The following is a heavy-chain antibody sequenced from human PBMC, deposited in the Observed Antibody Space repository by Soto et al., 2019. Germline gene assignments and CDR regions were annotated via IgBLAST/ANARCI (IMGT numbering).Heavy chain of an antibody. V-gene: IGHV3-21*01. CDR3: ASESFSAFDI. CDR1: GSTFSSYS. CDR2: ISSSSSYI. D-gene: IGHD3-3*01. Sequence: EVQLVESGGGLVKPGGSLRLSCAASGSTFSSYSMNWVGQAPGKGLEWVSSISSSSSYIYYADSVKGRFTISRDNAKNSLYLQMNSLRAEDTAVYYCASESFSAFDIWGQGTMVTVSS. J-gene: IGHJ3*02.